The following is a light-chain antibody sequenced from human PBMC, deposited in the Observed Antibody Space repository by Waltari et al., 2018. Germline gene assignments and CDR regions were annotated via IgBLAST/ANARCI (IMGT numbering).Light chain of an antibody. Sequence: EIVLTQSPGSLSLSPGETASLSCRASQSVTNNYLAWYQQKPGQAPILLIFGASSRASGTPDRFSGSGSGTDFTLTISRLEPDDFAVYYCQQYASSPAFGQWTKWEIK. CDR1: QSVTNNY. CDR3: QQYASSPA. CDR2: GAS. V-gene: IGKV3-20*01. J-gene: IGKJ2*01.